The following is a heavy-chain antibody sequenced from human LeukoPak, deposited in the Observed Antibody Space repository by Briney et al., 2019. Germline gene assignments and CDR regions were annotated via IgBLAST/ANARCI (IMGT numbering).Heavy chain of an antibody. D-gene: IGHD6-13*01. Sequence: TGGSLRLSCATSGFSFSSYAMSWVRQAPGEGLEWVANIKQDGSEKYYVDSVKGRFTISRDNAKNSLYLQMNSLRAEDTAVYYCARDKPLAAHNWFDPWGQGTLVTVSS. CDR3: ARDKPLAAHNWFDP. V-gene: IGHV3-7*01. J-gene: IGHJ5*02. CDR2: IKQDGSEK. CDR1: GFSFSSYA.